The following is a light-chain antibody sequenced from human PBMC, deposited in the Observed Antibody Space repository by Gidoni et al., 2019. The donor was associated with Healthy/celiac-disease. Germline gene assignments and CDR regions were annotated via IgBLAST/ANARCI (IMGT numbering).Light chain of an antibody. J-gene: IGLJ2*01. CDR1: DLGSKS. CDR2: DDS. V-gene: IGLV3-21*02. Sequence: SYVLTQPPTVSAAPGQTARITCGGNDLGSKSVHWYQQKPGQAPVLVLFDDSDRPSGIPERFSGSNSGNTATLTIRRVEAGDEADYYCQVWDSSSDVVFGGGTKLTVL. CDR3: QVWDSSSDVV.